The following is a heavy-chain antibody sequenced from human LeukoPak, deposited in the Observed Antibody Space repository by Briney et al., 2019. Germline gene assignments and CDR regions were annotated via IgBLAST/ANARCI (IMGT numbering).Heavy chain of an antibody. D-gene: IGHD3-22*01. J-gene: IGHJ4*02. Sequence: PGGSLRLSCAASGFTFSSYGMHWVRQAPGKGLEWVAVISYDGSNKYYADSVKGRFTISRDNSKNTLYLQMNSLRAEDTAVYYCAKGHYDSSGIPGYWGQGTLVTVSS. CDR1: GFTFSSYG. CDR2: ISYDGSNK. V-gene: IGHV3-30*18. CDR3: AKGHYDSSGIPGY.